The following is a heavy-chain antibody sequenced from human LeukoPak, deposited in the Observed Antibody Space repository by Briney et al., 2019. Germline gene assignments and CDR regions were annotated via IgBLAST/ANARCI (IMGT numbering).Heavy chain of an antibody. Sequence: GGSLRLSCAASGFTFSNYWMTWVRQAPGKGLEWVAVIWYDGSNKYYADSVKGRFTISRDNSKNTLYLQMNSLRAEDTAVYYCARDEDEGIVVAPAAIWGQGTMVTVSS. V-gene: IGHV3-33*08. D-gene: IGHD2-2*01. CDR3: ARDEDEGIVVAPAAI. J-gene: IGHJ3*02. CDR1: GFTFSNYW. CDR2: IWYDGSNK.